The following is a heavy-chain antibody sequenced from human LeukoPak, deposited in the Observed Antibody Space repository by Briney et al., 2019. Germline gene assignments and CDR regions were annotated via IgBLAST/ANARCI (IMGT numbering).Heavy chain of an antibody. CDR3: NTDPGDYEIY. CDR1: VLTFRNAW. D-gene: IGHD4-17*01. V-gene: IGHV3-15*01. Sequence: GGSLRLSCAASVLTFRNAWMSCVRQAPGKGLEWVGRIKSKPDGGTVDYAPPVKGRFTISRDDFRNTLSMEMNSLKSEDTAVYYCNTDPGDYEIYWGQGTLVTVSS. J-gene: IGHJ4*02. CDR2: IKSKPDGGTV.